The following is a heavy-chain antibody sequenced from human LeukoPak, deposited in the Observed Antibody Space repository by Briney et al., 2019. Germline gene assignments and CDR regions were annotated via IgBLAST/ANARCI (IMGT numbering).Heavy chain of an antibody. CDR3: AKGIGGIYRQSRVFDI. J-gene: IGHJ3*02. CDR2: ISDSGGST. Sequence: PGGALRLSCAAAGLSFNTYVMNWVRQAPGKGLEWVSIISDSGGSTYYADSVKGRFTISRDNSKNTLYLQMKSLRAEETAVYYCAKGIGGIYRQSRVFDIWGQGTMVTVSS. D-gene: IGHD1-26*01. CDR1: GLSFNTYV. V-gene: IGHV3-23*01.